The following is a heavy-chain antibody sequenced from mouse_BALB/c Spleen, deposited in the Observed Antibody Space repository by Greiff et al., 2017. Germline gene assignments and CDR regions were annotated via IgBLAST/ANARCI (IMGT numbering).Heavy chain of an antibody. D-gene: IGHD2-3*01. CDR2: ISCYNGAT. CDR3: ARGDPIYDGYPDY. Sequence: LVKTGASVKISCKASGYSFTGYYMHWVKQSHGKSLEWIGYISCYNGATSYNQKFKGKATFTVDTSSSTAYMQFNSLTSEDSAVYYCARGDPIYDGYPDYWGQGTTLTVSS. V-gene: IGHV1S34*01. CDR1: GYSFTGYY. J-gene: IGHJ2*01.